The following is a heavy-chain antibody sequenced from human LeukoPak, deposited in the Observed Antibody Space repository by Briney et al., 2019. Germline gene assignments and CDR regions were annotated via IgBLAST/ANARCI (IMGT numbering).Heavy chain of an antibody. V-gene: IGHV1-18*01. CDR2: ISAYNGNT. CDR3: ARDRWSSSSSEGALDI. CDR1: GYTFTSYG. D-gene: IGHD6-6*01. Sequence: ASVKVSCKASGYTFTSYGISWVRQAPGQGLEWMGWISAYNGNTNYAQKLQGRVTMTTDTSTSTAYMELRSLRSDDTAVYYCARDRWSSSSSEGALDIWGQGTMVTVSS. J-gene: IGHJ3*02.